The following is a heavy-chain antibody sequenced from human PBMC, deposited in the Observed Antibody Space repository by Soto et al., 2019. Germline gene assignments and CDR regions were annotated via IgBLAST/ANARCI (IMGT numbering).Heavy chain of an antibody. V-gene: IGHV3-23*01. CDR1: GFTFSSYA. Sequence: EVQLLESGGGLVQPGGSLRLSCAASGFTFSSYAMSWVRQAPGKGLEWVSAISGSGGSTYYADSVKGRFTISRDNSKNTLYLQMNSLRPEDTAVYYCAKDGGSYNWNDGLGHGFDYWGQGTLVTVSS. D-gene: IGHD1-20*01. J-gene: IGHJ4*02. CDR2: ISGSGGST. CDR3: AKDGGSYNWNDGLGHGFDY.